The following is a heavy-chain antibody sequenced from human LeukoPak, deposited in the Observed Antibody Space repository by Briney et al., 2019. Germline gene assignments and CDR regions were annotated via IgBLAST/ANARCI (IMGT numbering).Heavy chain of an antibody. Sequence: PSETLSLTCTVSGGSISSSSYYWGWIRQPPGKGLEWIGSIYYSGSTYYNPSLKSRVTISVDTSKNQFSLKLSSVTAADTAVYYCARGDGQDGNFDYWGQGTLVTVSS. CDR3: ARGDGQDGNFDY. CDR1: GGSISSSSYY. D-gene: IGHD5-24*01. CDR2: IYYSGST. V-gene: IGHV4-39*01. J-gene: IGHJ4*02.